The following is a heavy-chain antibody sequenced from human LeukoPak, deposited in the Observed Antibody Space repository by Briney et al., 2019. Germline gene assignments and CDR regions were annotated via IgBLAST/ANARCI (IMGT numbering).Heavy chain of an antibody. D-gene: IGHD2-15*01. Sequence: PGGSLRLSCAASGFIFTTYWMTWVRQPPGKGLEWIGEINHSGSTNYNPSLKSRVTISVDTSKNQFSLKLSSVTAADTAVYYCAREFRDYCSGGSCSRLNYWGQGTLVTVSS. J-gene: IGHJ4*02. CDR1: GFIFTTYW. CDR2: INHSGST. CDR3: AREFRDYCSGGSCSRLNY. V-gene: IGHV4-34*01.